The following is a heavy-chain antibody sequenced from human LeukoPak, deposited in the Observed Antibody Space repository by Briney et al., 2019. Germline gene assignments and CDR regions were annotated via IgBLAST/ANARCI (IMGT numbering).Heavy chain of an antibody. J-gene: IGHJ4*02. CDR1: GFTFSSYE. Sequence: GGSLRLPCADSGFTFSSYEMNWVRQAPGKGLEWVSYISSSGSTIYYADSVKGRFTISRDNAKNSLYLQMNSLRADDTAVYYCAKDRVDGSGSQFESWGQGSLVIVSS. V-gene: IGHV3-48*03. CDR3: AKDRVDGSGSQFES. CDR2: ISSSGSTI. D-gene: IGHD3-10*01.